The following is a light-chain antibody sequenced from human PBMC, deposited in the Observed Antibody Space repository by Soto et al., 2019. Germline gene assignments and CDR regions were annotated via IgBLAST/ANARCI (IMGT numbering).Light chain of an antibody. CDR1: QSVLYSSDNKNY. CDR3: QQYYSTPRT. J-gene: IGKJ1*01. Sequence: IVMTQSPDSLAVSLGEKATINCKSSQSVLYSSDNKNYLAWYQQKPGQPPKLLIYWASTRESGVPDRFSGSGSGTDVTLTINSLQAEDVAVYYCQQYYSTPRTFGQGTKVEIK. CDR2: WAS. V-gene: IGKV4-1*01.